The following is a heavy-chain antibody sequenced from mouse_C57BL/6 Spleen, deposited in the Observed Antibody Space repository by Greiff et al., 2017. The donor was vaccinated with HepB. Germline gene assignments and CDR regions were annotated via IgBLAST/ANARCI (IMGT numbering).Heavy chain of an antibody. CDR2: IDPETGGT. D-gene: IGHD2-4*01. CDR3: TRRDDYDGFDY. J-gene: IGHJ2*01. Sequence: QVQLKESGAELVRPGASVTLSCKASGYTFTDYEMHWVKQTPVHGLEWIGAIDPETGGTAYNQKFKGKAILTADKSSSTAYMELRSLTSEDSAVYYCTRRDDYDGFDYWGQGTTLTVSS. V-gene: IGHV1-15*01. CDR1: GYTFTDYE.